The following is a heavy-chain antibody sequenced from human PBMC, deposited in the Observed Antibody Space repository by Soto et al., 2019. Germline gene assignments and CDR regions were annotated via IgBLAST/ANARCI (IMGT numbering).Heavy chain of an antibody. J-gene: IGHJ3*02. D-gene: IGHD3-22*01. V-gene: IGHV4-38-2*01. CDR3: ARARGAGGTMIEGGAFDI. Sequence: SETLSLTCALSGYSISRGYYWGWIRQPPGKGLEWIGSIYPSGSTYYNPSLKSRVTISVDTSKNQFSLKLSSVTAADTAVYYCARARGAGGTMIEGGAFDIWGQGTMVTVSS. CDR1: GYSISRGYY. CDR2: IYPSGST.